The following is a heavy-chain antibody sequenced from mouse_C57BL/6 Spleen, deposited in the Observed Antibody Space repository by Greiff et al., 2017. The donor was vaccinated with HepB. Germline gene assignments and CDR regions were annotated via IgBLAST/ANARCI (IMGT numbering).Heavy chain of an antibody. Sequence: VQLQQSGAELARPGASVKLSCKASGYTFTSYGISWVKQSTGQGLEWIGEIYPRSGNTYYNEKFKGKATLTADKSSSTAYMELRSLTSEDSAVYFCAREGDYYGSSYSAWFAYWGQGTLVTVSA. V-gene: IGHV1-81*01. D-gene: IGHD1-1*01. CDR1: GYTFTSYG. J-gene: IGHJ3*01. CDR2: IYPRSGNT. CDR3: AREGDYYGSSYSAWFAY.